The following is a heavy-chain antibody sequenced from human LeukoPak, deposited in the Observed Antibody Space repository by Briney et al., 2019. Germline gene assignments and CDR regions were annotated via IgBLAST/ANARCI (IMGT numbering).Heavy chain of an antibody. J-gene: IGHJ4*02. Sequence: GGSLRLSCAASGFTFSSYSMNWVRQAPGKGLEWVSSISSSSSTIYYADSVKGRFTISRDNAKNSLYLQMNSLRAEDTAVYYCARDLRSLAPLWGQGTLVTVSS. V-gene: IGHV3-48*04. CDR3: ARDLRSLAPL. CDR2: ISSSSSTI. CDR1: GFTFSSYS.